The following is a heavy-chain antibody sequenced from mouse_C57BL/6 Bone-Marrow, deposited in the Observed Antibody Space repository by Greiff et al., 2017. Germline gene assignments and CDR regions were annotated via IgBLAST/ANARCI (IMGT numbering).Heavy chain of an antibody. CDR2: FYPGSGSI. V-gene: IGHV1-62-2*01. CDR3: ARHEEGTLYDYDGGYFDY. D-gene: IGHD2-4*01. Sequence: QVQLQQSGAELVKPGASVKLCCKASGYTFTEYTIHWVKQRSGQGLEWIGWFYPGSGSIKYNEKFKDKATLTADKSSSTVYMELSRLTSEDSAVYFCARHEEGTLYDYDGGYFDYWGQGTTLTVSS. J-gene: IGHJ2*01. CDR1: GYTFTEYT.